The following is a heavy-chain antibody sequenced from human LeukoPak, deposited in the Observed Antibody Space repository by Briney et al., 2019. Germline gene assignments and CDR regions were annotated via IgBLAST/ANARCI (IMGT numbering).Heavy chain of an antibody. CDR3: ARDRDYIFFDY. Sequence: GGSLRLSCAASEFPFSSYVMHWVRHVPGKGLVWVSRISHDGSSRTYADSVKGRFTISRDNAENTLYLQMNSLRVEDTAVYFCARDRDYIFFDYWGQGALVTVSS. J-gene: IGHJ4*02. V-gene: IGHV3-74*01. CDR2: ISHDGSSR. CDR1: EFPFSSYV. D-gene: IGHD4-4*01.